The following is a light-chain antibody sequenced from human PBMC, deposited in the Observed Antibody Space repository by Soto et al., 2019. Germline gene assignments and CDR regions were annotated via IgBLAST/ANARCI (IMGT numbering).Light chain of an antibody. V-gene: IGKV3-20*01. CDR2: DVS. CDR1: QRVTSKY. CDR3: QLYGDSPT. J-gene: IGKJ4*01. Sequence: IVLTQSPGTLSLSPGERATLSCRASQRVTSKYLAWFQQKPGQAPRLLLYDVSTRATGFPDWFSCNGSGTDFPLTISRLEPEDFAVYYCQLYGDSPTFGGGTKVEIK.